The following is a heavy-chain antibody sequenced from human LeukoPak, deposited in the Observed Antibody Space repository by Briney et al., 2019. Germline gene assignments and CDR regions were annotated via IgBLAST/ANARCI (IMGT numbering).Heavy chain of an antibody. CDR1: GGTFSSYA. CDR3: ARGPPLAYSNREYSFDY. Sequence: SVKVSCKASGGTFSSYAISWVRQAPGHELGWMGRIIPILGIANYAQKFQGRVTITADKSTSTAYMERSSLRSEDTAVYYCARGPPLAYSNREYSFDYWGQGTLVTVSS. D-gene: IGHD6-13*01. V-gene: IGHV1-69*04. J-gene: IGHJ4*02. CDR2: IIPILGIA.